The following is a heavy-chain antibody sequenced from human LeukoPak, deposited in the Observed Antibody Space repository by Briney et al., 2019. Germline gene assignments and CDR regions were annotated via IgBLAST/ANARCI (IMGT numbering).Heavy chain of an antibody. J-gene: IGHJ4*02. CDR2: IRYDGSNK. CDR3: AKDGGYSSSWYSDFDS. CDR1: GFTFSSYG. D-gene: IGHD6-13*01. Sequence: GGSLRLSCAASGFTFSSYGMHWVRQAPGKGLEWVAFIRYDGSNKYYADSVKGRFTISRDNSKNTLYLQMNSLRVEDTAVYYCAKDGGYSSSWYSDFDSWGQGTLVTVSS. V-gene: IGHV3-30*02.